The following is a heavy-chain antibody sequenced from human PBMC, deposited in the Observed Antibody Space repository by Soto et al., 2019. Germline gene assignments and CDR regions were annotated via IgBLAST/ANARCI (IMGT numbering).Heavy chain of an antibody. CDR2: ISGSGGTS. Sequence: EVELSESGGGLVQPGGSLRLSCAASGFNFRSYAMSWVRRAPGKGLEWVSAISGSGGTSYVADSVRGRFTISRDNSKNTLYLQRSSLRVEDTAEYFCAKGRGSSWTIDYWGQGTLVTVSS. CDR3: AKGRGSSWTIDY. J-gene: IGHJ4*02. V-gene: IGHV3-23*01. CDR1: GFNFRSYA. D-gene: IGHD6-13*01.